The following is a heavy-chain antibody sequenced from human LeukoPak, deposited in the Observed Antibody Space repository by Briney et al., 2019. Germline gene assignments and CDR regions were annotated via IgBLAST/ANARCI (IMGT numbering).Heavy chain of an antibody. Sequence: PGGSLRLSCAASGFTFRSFAMNWVRQAPGRGLEWVANIKQDGSENYHVDSVKGRFTISRDNAKNSLYLQMNSLRAEDTAVYYCARDLFDFYYGSGATIDYWGQGTLVTVSS. D-gene: IGHD3-10*01. CDR1: GFTFRSFA. CDR3: ARDLFDFYYGSGATIDY. J-gene: IGHJ4*02. V-gene: IGHV3-7*01. CDR2: IKQDGSEN.